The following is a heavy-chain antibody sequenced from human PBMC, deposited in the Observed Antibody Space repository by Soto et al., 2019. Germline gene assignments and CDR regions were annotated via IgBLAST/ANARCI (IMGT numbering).Heavy chain of an antibody. D-gene: IGHD2-2*02. Sequence: GGSLRLSCAASGFTFSDYYMSWIRQAPGKGLEWVSYISSSGSTIYYADSVKGRFTISRDNAKNSLYLQMNSLRAEDTAVYYCARARVNDDIVVVPAAIDFDYCGQGTLFTVYS. CDR1: GFTFSDYY. CDR2: ISSSGSTI. CDR3: ARARVNDDIVVVPAAIDFDY. V-gene: IGHV3-11*01. J-gene: IGHJ4*02.